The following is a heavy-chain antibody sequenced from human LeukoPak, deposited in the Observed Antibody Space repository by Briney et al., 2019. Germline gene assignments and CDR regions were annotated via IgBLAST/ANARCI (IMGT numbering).Heavy chain of an antibody. CDR2: LYTCGNT. J-gene: IGHJ4*02. CDR3: TRENPAILRLFDY. D-gene: IGHD2-2*01. Sequence: GGSLRLSCAASGFIVSSNNKIWVRPAPGRGLEWASVLYTCGNTYYTDSVKGRFNISRDNSKNTLFLQMNNRRAEDTAVYYCTRENPAILRLFDYWGQGTLVTVSS. V-gene: IGHV3-53*01. CDR1: GFIVSSNN.